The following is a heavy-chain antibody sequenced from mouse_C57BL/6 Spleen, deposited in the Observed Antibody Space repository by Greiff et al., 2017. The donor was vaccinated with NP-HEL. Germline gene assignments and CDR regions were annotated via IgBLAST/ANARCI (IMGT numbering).Heavy chain of an antibody. Sequence: EVMLVESGGGLVKPGGSLKLSCAASGFTFSSYAMSWVRQTPEKRLEWVATISDGGSYTYYPDNVKGRFTISRDNAKNNLYLQMSHLKSEDTAMYYCARDLDGYEEAWFAYWGQGTLVTVSA. J-gene: IGHJ3*01. D-gene: IGHD2-2*01. V-gene: IGHV5-4*01. CDR1: GFTFSSYA. CDR2: ISDGGSYT. CDR3: ARDLDGYEEAWFAY.